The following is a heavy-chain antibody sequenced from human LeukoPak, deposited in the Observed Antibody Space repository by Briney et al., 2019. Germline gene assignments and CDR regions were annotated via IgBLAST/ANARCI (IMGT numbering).Heavy chain of an antibody. CDR1: RYTLTELS. Sequence: GASVKVSCKVSRYTLTELSMHWVRQAPGKGLEWMGGFDPEDGETIYAQKFQGRVTMTEDTSTDTAYMELSSLRSEDTAVYYCATVGTYYYDSSGLDYWGQGTLVTVSS. V-gene: IGHV1-24*01. CDR2: FDPEDGET. J-gene: IGHJ4*02. D-gene: IGHD3-22*01. CDR3: ATVGTYYYDSSGLDY.